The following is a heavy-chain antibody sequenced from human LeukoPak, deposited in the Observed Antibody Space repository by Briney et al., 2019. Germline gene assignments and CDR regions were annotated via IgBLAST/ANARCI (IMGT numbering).Heavy chain of an antibody. J-gene: IGHJ5*02. CDR2: IYYSGST. V-gene: IGHV4-61*01. CDR1: GGSVSSGSYY. Sequence: PSETLSLTCTVSGGSVSSGSYYWGWIRQPPGKGLEWIGYIYYSGSTNYNPSLKSRVTISVDTSKNQFSLKLSSVTAADTAVYYCARDTWVGLGCNWFDPWGQGTLVTVSS. CDR3: ARDTWVGLGCNWFDP. D-gene: IGHD1-26*01.